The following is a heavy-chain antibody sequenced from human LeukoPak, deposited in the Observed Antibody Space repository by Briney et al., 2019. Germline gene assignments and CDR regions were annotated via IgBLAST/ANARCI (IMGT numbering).Heavy chain of an antibody. D-gene: IGHD2-15*01. CDR1: GGTFSSYA. V-gene: IGHV1-69*06. CDR2: IIPIFGTA. CDR3: ARGYCSGGSCYQTWAFDI. J-gene: IGHJ3*02. Sequence: SVKVSCKASGGTFSSYAISWVRQAPGQGLEWMGGIIPIFGTANYAQKFQGRVTITADKSTSTAYMELSSLRSEDTAVYYCARGYCSGGSCYQTWAFDIWGQGTMVTVSS.